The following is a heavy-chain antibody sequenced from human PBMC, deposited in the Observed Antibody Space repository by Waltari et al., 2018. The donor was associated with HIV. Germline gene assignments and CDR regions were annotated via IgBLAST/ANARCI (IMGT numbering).Heavy chain of an antibody. CDR3: ARDGYSDWDVDY. CDR2: INQTGSVK. D-gene: IGHD4-17*01. J-gene: IGHJ4*01. V-gene: IGHV3-7*01. CDR1: VSPLDSFW. Sequence: EVQLVESGGGLVQPGGSLCISCAASVSPLDSFWISWVRQAPGKGLEWVANINQTGSVKYSVDSVKGRFTISRDNAKNSLFLQMTSLRAEDTAVYYCARDGYSDWDVDYLCHGTLVTVSS.